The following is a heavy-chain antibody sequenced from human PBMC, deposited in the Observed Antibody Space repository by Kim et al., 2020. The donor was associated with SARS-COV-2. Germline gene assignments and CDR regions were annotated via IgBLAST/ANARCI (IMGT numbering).Heavy chain of an antibody. Sequence: SETLSLTCAVYGGSFSGYYWNWIRQPPGKGLEWIGEINHSGSTNYNPSLKSRVTISVDTSKNQFSLKLSSVTAADTAVYYCARGRTWSSWYKRDYGMDVWGQGTTVTVSS. CDR3: ARGRTWSSWYKRDYGMDV. J-gene: IGHJ6*02. V-gene: IGHV4-34*01. CDR1: GGSFSGYY. D-gene: IGHD6-13*01. CDR2: INHSGST.